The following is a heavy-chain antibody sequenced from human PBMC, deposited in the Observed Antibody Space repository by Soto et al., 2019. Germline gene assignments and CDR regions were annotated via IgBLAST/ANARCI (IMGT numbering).Heavy chain of an antibody. V-gene: IGHV3-30-3*01. Sequence: SXRRSCRSPRFNFNIPALHWIRQAPGEGLEWVAVMSPGGNSQYYADSVKGRFTISRDTSKSTLYLQMTSLRPEDTAVYYCASGAAFYYDTSRYWGQGTLVTVSS. J-gene: IGHJ4*02. CDR2: MSPGGNSQ. CDR3: ASGAAFYYDTSRY. D-gene: IGHD3-22*01. CDR1: RFNFNIPA.